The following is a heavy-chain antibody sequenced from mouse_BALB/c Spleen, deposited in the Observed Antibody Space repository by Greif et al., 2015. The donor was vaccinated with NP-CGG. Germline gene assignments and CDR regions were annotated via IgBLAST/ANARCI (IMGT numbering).Heavy chain of an antibody. CDR2: IDPANGNT. J-gene: IGHJ1*01. CDR3: ARWDWYFDV. Sequence: EVQLQQSGAELVKPGASVKLSCTASGFNIKDTYMHWVKQRPEQGLEWIGRIDPANGNTKYDPKFQGRATITADTSSNTAYLQLSSLTSEDTAVYYCARWDWYFDVWGAGTTVTVSS. CDR1: GFNIKDTY. V-gene: IGHV14-3*02.